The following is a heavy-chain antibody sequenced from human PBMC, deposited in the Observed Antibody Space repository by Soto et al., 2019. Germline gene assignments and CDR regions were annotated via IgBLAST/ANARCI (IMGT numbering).Heavy chain of an antibody. Sequence: QVQLVQSGAEVKKPGSSVQVSCKASGGTFSSYAISCVRQAPGQGLEWMGGIIPIFGTANFAQKLQGRVTITADKSTSTAYMELSSLRSENTAVYYCAGGWYWSGGSCYTRSYFDYWGQGTLVTVS. D-gene: IGHD2-15*01. J-gene: IGHJ4*02. V-gene: IGHV1-69*06. CDR2: IIPIFGTA. CDR3: AGGWYWSGGSCYTRSYFDY. CDR1: GGTFSSYA.